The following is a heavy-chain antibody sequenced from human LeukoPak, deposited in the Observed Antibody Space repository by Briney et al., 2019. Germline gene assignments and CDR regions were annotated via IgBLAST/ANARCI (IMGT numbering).Heavy chain of an antibody. Sequence: SETLSLTCTVSGGSFSNSNYNWGWIRQSPGKGLEWIASIHHSGTTYYNPSLKSRVTISLDTSNNQFSLRLSSVTAADTAVYFCARHPVVVVPTAHFDYWGQGTLVTVSS. J-gene: IGHJ4*02. CDR2: IHHSGTT. V-gene: IGHV4-39*01. D-gene: IGHD2-2*01. CDR1: GGSFSNSNYN. CDR3: ARHPVVVVPTAHFDY.